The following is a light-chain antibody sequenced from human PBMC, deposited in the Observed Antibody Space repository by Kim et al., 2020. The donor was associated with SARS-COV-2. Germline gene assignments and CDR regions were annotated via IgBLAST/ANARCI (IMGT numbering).Light chain of an antibody. V-gene: IGKV3-15*01. J-gene: IGKJ4*01. CDR2: GAS. CDR1: QSVSSN. CDR3: QRTLT. Sequence: STLSVSPGESATLACKGSQSVSSNLAWQQQKPGQAPRLLIDGASTRATGIPDRFSGSGSEIEFTLTISSLQSEDFSVYYCQRTLTFGEGTKVDIK.